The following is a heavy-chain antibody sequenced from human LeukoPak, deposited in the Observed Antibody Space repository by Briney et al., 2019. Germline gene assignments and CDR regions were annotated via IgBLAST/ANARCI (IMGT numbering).Heavy chain of an antibody. D-gene: IGHD2-15*01. CDR3: AKPPDCGSGGSCYSEYFQH. V-gene: IGHV3-23*01. Sequence: GGSLRLSCAASGFTFSSYAMSWVRQAPGKGLEWVSAISGSGGSTYYADSVKGRFTISRDNSKNTLYLQMNSLRAEDTAVYYCAKPPDCGSGGSCYSEYFQHWGQGTLVTVSS. J-gene: IGHJ1*01. CDR1: GFTFSSYA. CDR2: ISGSGGST.